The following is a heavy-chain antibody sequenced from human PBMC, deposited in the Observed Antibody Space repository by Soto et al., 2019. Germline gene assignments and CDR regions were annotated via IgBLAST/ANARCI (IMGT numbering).Heavy chain of an antibody. Sequence: QLQLQESGPGLVKPSETLSLTCTVSGGSISSGRYYWGWIRQPPGKGLEWIGSIYYSGSTYSNPSLKSRVTISVDTSTNQFSLRLSSVTAADTAVYYCARHSDCSGGSCYSEYFAVGNWFDPWGQGTLVTVSS. V-gene: IGHV4-39*01. D-gene: IGHD2-15*01. CDR2: IYYSGST. CDR3: ARHSDCSGGSCYSEYFAVGNWFDP. J-gene: IGHJ5*02. CDR1: GGSISSGRYY.